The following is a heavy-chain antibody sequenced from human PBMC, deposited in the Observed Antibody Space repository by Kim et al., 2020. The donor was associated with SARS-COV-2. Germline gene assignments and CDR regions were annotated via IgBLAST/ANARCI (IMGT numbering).Heavy chain of an antibody. CDR2: IARGGDRT. J-gene: IGHJ3*02. V-gene: IGHV3-23*01. CDR1: GFTFSSFS. CDR3: AKSSAFEI. Sequence: GGSLRLSCAASGFTFSSFSMAWVRQAPGKGLEWVSTIARGGDRTYYAESVKGRFTVSRDNSKNALYLQLNSLRVDDTAVYYCAKSSAFEIWGQGTLVTVS.